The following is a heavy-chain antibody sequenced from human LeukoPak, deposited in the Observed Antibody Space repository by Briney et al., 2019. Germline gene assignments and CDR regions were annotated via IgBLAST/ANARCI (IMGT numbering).Heavy chain of an antibody. Sequence: PGGSLRLSCAASGFTFSTYWMTWVRQAPGKGLEWVANIKQDGSEKYYVDSVKGRFTISRDNAKNSLYLQMNSLRAEDTAVYYCASAGPAKYSSSSRVDYWGQGALVTVSS. V-gene: IGHV3-7*01. J-gene: IGHJ4*02. CDR2: IKQDGSEK. CDR3: ASAGPAKYSSSSRVDY. CDR1: GFTFSTYW. D-gene: IGHD6-6*01.